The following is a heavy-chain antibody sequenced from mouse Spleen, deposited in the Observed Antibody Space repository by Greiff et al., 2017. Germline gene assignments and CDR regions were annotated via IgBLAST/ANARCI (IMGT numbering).Heavy chain of an antibody. CDR2: ISSGSSTI. V-gene: IGHV5-17*01. D-gene: IGHD3-3*01. Sequence: EVKLVESGGGLVKPGGSLKLSCAASGFTFSDYGMHWVRQAPEKGLEWVAYISSGSSTIYYADTVKGRFTISRDNAKNTLFLQMTSLRSEDTAMYYCARGTWGGWYFDVWGTGTTVTVSS. CDR3: ARGTWGGWYFDV. J-gene: IGHJ1*03. CDR1: GFTFSDYG.